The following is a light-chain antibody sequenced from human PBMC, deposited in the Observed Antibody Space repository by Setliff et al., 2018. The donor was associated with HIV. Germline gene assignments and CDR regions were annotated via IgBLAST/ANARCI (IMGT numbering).Light chain of an antibody. V-gene: IGLV1-47*01. Sequence: QSVLTQPPSASGTPGQRVTISCSGSSSNVGSNYVYWYQQLPGTAPKLLIYRNNQRPSGVPARFSGSKSGTSASLAISGLRSEDEADYYCAAWDDSLSGYVFGTGTRSP. CDR3: AAWDDSLSGYV. J-gene: IGLJ1*01. CDR1: SSNVGSNY. CDR2: RNN.